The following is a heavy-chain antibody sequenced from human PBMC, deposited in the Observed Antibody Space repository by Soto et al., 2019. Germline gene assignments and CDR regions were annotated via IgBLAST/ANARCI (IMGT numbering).Heavy chain of an antibody. V-gene: IGHV3-74*01. D-gene: IGHD6-13*01. CDR3: AREARLSIAAAGPFDY. CDR2: INSDGSST. Sequence: GGSLRLSCAASGFTFSSYWMHWVRQAPGKGLVWVSRINSDGSSTSYADSVKGRFTISRDNAKNTLYLQMNSLRAEDTAVYSCAREARLSIAAAGPFDYWGQGTLVTVSS. J-gene: IGHJ4*02. CDR1: GFTFSSYW.